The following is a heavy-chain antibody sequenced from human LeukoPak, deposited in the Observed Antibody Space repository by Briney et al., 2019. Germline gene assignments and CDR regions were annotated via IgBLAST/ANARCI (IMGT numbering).Heavy chain of an antibody. CDR3: ARAGRSSWYLGGLAVPNSYYYYYMDV. J-gene: IGHJ6*03. CDR2: IYHRGNT. CDR1: GGSISSSNW. V-gene: IGHV4-4*02. Sequence: PSETLSLTCAVSGGSISSSNWWSWVRQPPGKGLEWIGEIYHRGNTNYNSSLKSRVTISVDTSKNQFSLKLSSVTAADTAVYYCARAGRSSWYLGGLAVPNSYYYYYMDVWGKGTTVTVSS. D-gene: IGHD6-13*01.